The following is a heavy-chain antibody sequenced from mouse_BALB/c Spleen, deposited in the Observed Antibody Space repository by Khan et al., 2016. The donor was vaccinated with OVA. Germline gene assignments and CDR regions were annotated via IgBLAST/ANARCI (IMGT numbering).Heavy chain of an antibody. Sequence: QVQLKQSGPGLVAPSQSLSITCTVSGFSLTSYGVHWVRQPPGKGLEWLGVIWAGGSTNYNSALMSRLSISKDKSKSQVFLRMNSLQTDDKAMYYCARFYDGYYYTVDYWGQGTSVTVSS. J-gene: IGHJ4*01. CDR3: ARFYDGYYYTVDY. CDR2: IWAGGST. V-gene: IGHV2-9*02. D-gene: IGHD2-3*01. CDR1: GFSLTSYG.